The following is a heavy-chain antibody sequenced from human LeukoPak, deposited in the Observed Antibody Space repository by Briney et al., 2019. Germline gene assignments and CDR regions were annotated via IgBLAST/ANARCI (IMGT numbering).Heavy chain of an antibody. Sequence: SETLSLTCTVSGGSISSSSYYWGWIRQPPGKGLEWIGSIYYSGSTYYNPSLKSRVTISVDTSKNQFSLKLSSVTAADTAVYYCARDANYDSSGYYFYYWGQGTLVTVSS. J-gene: IGHJ4*02. CDR3: ARDANYDSSGYYFYY. CDR2: IYYSGST. D-gene: IGHD3-22*01. V-gene: IGHV4-39*07. CDR1: GGSISSSSYY.